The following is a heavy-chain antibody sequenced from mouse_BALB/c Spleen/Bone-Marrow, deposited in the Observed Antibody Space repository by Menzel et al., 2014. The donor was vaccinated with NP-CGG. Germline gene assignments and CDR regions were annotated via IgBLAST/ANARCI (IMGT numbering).Heavy chain of an antibody. CDR2: LNPGSGGT. J-gene: IGHJ2*01. CDR3: ARRIYYAMGY. Sequence: VQLQQSGAELVRPGTSVKVSCKASGYAFTNYLIEWIRQRPEQGLEWIGVLNPGSGGTNYNETFKGKATLTADKSSSTAYMQLSSLTSDDSAVYFCARRIYYAMGYWGQGTALTVSS. CDR1: GYAFTNYL. D-gene: IGHD2-1*01. V-gene: IGHV1-54*01.